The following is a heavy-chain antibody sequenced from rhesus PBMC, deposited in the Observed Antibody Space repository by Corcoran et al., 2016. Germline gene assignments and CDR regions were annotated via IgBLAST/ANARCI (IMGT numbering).Heavy chain of an antibody. J-gene: IGHJ5-2*02. CDR3: AGYYEASLGV. V-gene: IGHV4S2*01. CDR1: GASISSNY. Sequence: QVQLQESGPGLVKPSETLPLTCAVPGASISSNYWSWIRQSPGKGLEWIGYFNGATGVTCYSPLFKCRVTMSMDTSKNQFSLKMNSVTDADTAVYYCAGYYEASLGVWGRGVLVTVSS. CDR2: FNGATGVT. D-gene: IGHD3-9*01.